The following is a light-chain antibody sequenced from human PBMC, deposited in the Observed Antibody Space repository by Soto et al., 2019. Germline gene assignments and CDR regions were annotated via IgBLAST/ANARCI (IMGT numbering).Light chain of an antibody. Sequence: QLTQSPSSLSASVGDRVTITCRASQDISTYLAWYQQKPGKAPTLLIYATYTLQSGVPSRFSGGGFGTDFTLTINSLPPEDFATYYCQHLSPYPLLTFGGGTKVEI. CDR1: QDISTY. J-gene: IGKJ4*01. CDR3: QHLSPYPLLT. V-gene: IGKV1-9*01. CDR2: ATY.